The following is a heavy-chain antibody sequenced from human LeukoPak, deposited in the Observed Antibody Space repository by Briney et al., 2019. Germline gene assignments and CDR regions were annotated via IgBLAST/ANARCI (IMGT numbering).Heavy chain of an antibody. CDR2: IYYSGST. CDR1: GVSISSSSYH. J-gene: IGHJ4*02. Sequence: SETLSLTCTVSGVSISSSSYHWGWIRQPPGKGLEWIASIYYSGSTYYSPSLKSRVTISVDTSKNQFSLKMSSVIAADTAVYYCASLLTYFGYWGQGTLVTVSS. V-gene: IGHV4-39*01. D-gene: IGHD3-9*01. CDR3: ASLLTYFGY.